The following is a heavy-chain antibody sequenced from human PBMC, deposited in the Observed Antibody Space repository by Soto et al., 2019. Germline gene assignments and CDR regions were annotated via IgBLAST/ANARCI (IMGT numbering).Heavy chain of an antibody. D-gene: IGHD6-6*01. Sequence: GGSLRLSCAASGFTFSSYWMSWVRQAPGKGLEWVANIKQDGSEKYYVDSVKGRFTISRDNAKNSLYLQMNSLRAEDSAVYYCAREALAAREGGFDYWGQGTLVTVSS. V-gene: IGHV3-7*01. CDR3: AREALAAREGGFDY. CDR1: GFTFSSYW. J-gene: IGHJ4*02. CDR2: IKQDGSEK.